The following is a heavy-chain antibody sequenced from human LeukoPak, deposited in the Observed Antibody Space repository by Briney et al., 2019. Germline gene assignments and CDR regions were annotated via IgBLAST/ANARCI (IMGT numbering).Heavy chain of an antibody. Sequence: ASVKVSCKASGYTFTGYYMHWVRQAPGQGLEWMGWINPNSGGTNYAQKFQGRVTMTRDTSISTAHMELSRLRSDDTAVYYCARGYCSSTSCYPRPDYWGQGTLVTVSS. CDR1: GYTFTGYY. J-gene: IGHJ4*02. CDR3: ARGYCSSTSCYPRPDY. V-gene: IGHV1-2*02. CDR2: INPNSGGT. D-gene: IGHD2-2*01.